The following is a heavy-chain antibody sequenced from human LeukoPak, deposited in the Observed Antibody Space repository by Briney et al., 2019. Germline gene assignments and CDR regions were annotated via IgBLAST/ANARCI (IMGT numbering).Heavy chain of an antibody. CDR1: GGSISSYY. Sequence: SETLSLTCTVSGGSISSYYWSWIRQPPGRGLEWIGYIHYSGSTNYNPSLKSRVTISVDTSKNQFSLKLSSVTAADTAVYYCITMVRGVKGTYYFDYWGQGTLVTVSS. CDR3: ITMVRGVKGTYYFDY. D-gene: IGHD3-10*01. CDR2: IHYSGST. V-gene: IGHV4-59*08. J-gene: IGHJ4*02.